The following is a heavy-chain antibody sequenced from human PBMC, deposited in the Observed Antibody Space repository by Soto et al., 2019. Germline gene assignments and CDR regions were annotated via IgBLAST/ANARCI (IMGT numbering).Heavy chain of an antibody. CDR2: IYYSGST. Sequence: SETLSLTCTVSGGSISSYYWSWIRQPPGKGLEWIGYIYYSGSTNYNPSLKSRVTISVDTSKNQFSLKLSSVTAADTAVYYCARRGVEMAYFDYWGQGTLVTVSS. J-gene: IGHJ4*02. D-gene: IGHD3-16*01. V-gene: IGHV4-59*01. CDR3: ARRGVEMAYFDY. CDR1: GGSISSYY.